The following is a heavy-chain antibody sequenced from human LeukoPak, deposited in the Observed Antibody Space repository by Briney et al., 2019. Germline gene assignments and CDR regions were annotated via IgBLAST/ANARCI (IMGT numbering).Heavy chain of an antibody. CDR1: GFTVSTNF. CDR2: IWSDATNR. Sequence: GGSLRLSCAASGFTVSTNFMSWVRQAPGKGLEWVAVIWSDATNRFYADSVKGRFTISRDNSQNTVFLQMNSLRVKDTAIYYCARDAQRGFDYSNSLKNWGHGTLVTVSS. J-gene: IGHJ4*01. D-gene: IGHD4-11*01. V-gene: IGHV3-33*08. CDR3: ARDAQRGFDYSNSLKN.